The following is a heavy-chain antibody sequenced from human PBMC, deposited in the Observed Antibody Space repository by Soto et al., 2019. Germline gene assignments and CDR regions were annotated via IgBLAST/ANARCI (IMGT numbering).Heavy chain of an antibody. CDR2: ISGSGGRT. CDR3: AKEVXVESAGRSQYYYYGLDV. Sequence: PGGSLRLSCAASGFTFSIYAMSWVRQAPGKGLEWVSVISGSGGRTYYADSVKGRFTMSRDNSKNTLYLQMNSLRAEDTAVYYCAKEVXVESAGRSQYYYYGLDVWGQGTTVTVSS. D-gene: IGHD6-13*01. J-gene: IGHJ6*02. V-gene: IGHV3-23*01. CDR1: GFTFSIYA.